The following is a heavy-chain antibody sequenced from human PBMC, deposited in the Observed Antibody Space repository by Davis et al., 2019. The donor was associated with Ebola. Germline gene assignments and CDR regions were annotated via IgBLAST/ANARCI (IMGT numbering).Heavy chain of an antibody. CDR3: ARGGITGNWFDP. V-gene: IGHV3-7*01. CDR2: IKQDGSEK. D-gene: IGHD6-13*01. Sequence: GGSLRLSCAASGFTFSKYAMSWVRQAPGKGLEWVANIKQDGSEKYYVDSVKGRFTISRDNAKNTLYLQMNSLRAEDTAVYYCARGGITGNWFDPWGQGTLVTVSS. J-gene: IGHJ5*02. CDR1: GFTFSKYA.